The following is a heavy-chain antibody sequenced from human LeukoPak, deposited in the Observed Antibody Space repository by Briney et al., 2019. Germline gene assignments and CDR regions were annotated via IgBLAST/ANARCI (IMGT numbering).Heavy chain of an antibody. J-gene: IGHJ6*02. V-gene: IGHV4-39*07. CDR3: ARVGATPRYYNYYGMDV. Sequence: SETLSLTCTVSGGSISSSIYYWGWIRQPPGKGLEWIGSIYYNANTYYNPSLKRRITISVDTSKNQFSLRLSSVTAADTAVYYCARVGATPRYYNYYGMDVWGQGTTVTVSS. D-gene: IGHD1-26*01. CDR2: IYYNANT. CDR1: GGSISSSIYY.